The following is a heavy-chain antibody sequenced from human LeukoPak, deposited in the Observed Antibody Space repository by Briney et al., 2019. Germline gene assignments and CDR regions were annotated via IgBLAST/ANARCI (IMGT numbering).Heavy chain of an antibody. CDR3: AREGRQQPSDY. CDR2: IWYDGSNK. J-gene: IGHJ4*02. Sequence: GRSLRLSCAASGFTFSSYGMHWVRQAPGKGLEWVAVIWYDGSNKYYADSVKGRFTISRDNSKNTLYLQMNSLRAEDTAVYYCAREGRQQPSDYWGQGTLVTVSS. D-gene: IGHD6-13*01. V-gene: IGHV3-33*01. CDR1: GFTFSSYG.